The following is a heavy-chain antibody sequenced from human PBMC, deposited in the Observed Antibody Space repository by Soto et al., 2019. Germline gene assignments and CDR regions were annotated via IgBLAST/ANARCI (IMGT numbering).Heavy chain of an antibody. V-gene: IGHV4-34*01. J-gene: IGHJ4*02. CDR2: INHSGST. CDR1: GGSFSDYY. CDR3: ARERLYYDSGSYASFDY. Sequence: QVQLQQWGAGLLKPSETLSLTCAVYGGSFSDYYWSWIRQPPGKGLEWIGGINHSGSTKYNPSLKSRVTLSVDTSKSHFSLKLSSVTAADTAVYYCARERLYYDSGSYASFDYWGQGSLVTVSS. D-gene: IGHD3-10*01.